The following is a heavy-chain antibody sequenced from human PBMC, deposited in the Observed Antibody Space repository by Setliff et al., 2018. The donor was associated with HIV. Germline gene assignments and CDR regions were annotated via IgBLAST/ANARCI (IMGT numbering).Heavy chain of an antibody. V-gene: IGHV4-39*07. CDR1: GGSIISSTYF. D-gene: IGHD6-13*01. CDR3: ARVPTSSWYVTTQRTKEYFYH. Sequence: SETLSLTCTVSGGSIISSTYFWGWIRQPPGKGLECIGNIHYGGFFWYSPSLKSRVTISVDTSKNQFSLKLTSVTAADTAIYYCARVPTSSWYVTTQRTKEYFYHWGQGTLVTVSS. J-gene: IGHJ1*01. CDR2: IHYGGFF.